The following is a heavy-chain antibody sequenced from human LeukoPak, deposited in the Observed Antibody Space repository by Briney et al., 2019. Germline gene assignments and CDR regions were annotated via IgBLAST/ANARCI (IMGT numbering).Heavy chain of an antibody. Sequence: SETLSLTCAVSGVSFNDYYWSWVRQTPGKGLGWIGEINHSGYTNDSPSLKSRVTLSIDTSRKQFSLNLRSVTVADTGIYYCARMTTGHDYWGQGTLVTASS. CDR1: GVSFNDYY. CDR2: INHSGYT. V-gene: IGHV4-34*01. CDR3: ARMTTGHDY. J-gene: IGHJ4*02. D-gene: IGHD4-17*01.